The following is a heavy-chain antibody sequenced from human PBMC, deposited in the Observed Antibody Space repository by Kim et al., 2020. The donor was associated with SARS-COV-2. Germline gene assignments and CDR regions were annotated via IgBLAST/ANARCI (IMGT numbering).Heavy chain of an antibody. CDR1: GGSISSGSYY. V-gene: IGHV4-61*02. CDR3: ARDHPGRSIESGWDDAFDI. J-gene: IGHJ3*02. Sequence: SETLSLTCTVSGGSISSGSYYWSWIRQPAGKGLEWIGRIYTSGSTNYNPSLKSRVTISVDTSKNQFSLKLSSVTAADTAVYYCARDHPGRSIESGWDDAFDIWGQGTMVTVSS. D-gene: IGHD6-19*01. CDR2: IYTSGST.